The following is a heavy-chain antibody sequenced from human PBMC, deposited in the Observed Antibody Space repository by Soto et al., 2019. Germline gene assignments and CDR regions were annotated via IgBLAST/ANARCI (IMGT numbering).Heavy chain of an antibody. V-gene: IGHV3-23*01. CDR3: AKHGDYAPAMGYYGMDV. D-gene: IGHD4-17*01. CDR1: GFTFSSYA. J-gene: IGHJ6*02. CDR2: ISGSGGST. Sequence: GGSLRLSCAASGFTFSSYAMSWVRQAPGKGLEWVSAISGSGGSTYYADSVKGRFTISRDNSKNTLYLQMNSLRAEDTAVYYCAKHGDYAPAMGYYGMDVWGQGTTVTVSS.